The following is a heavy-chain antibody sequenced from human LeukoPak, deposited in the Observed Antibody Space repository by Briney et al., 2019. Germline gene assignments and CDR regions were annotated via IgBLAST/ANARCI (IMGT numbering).Heavy chain of an antibody. CDR1: GSTFSSYG. CDR3: ANERYGSGSYYSDY. D-gene: IGHD3-10*01. Sequence: GGSLRLSCAASGSTFSSYGMHWVRQAPGKGLEWVAFIRYDGSNKYYADSVKGRFTISRDNSKNTLYLQMNSLRAEDTAVYYCANERYGSGSYYSDYWGQGTLVTVSS. V-gene: IGHV3-30*02. J-gene: IGHJ4*02. CDR2: IRYDGSNK.